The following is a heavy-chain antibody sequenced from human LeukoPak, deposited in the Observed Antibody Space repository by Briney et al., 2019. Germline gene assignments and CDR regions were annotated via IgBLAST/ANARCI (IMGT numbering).Heavy chain of an antibody. CDR3: ARIDYYDSSGYYKGYPYYFDY. J-gene: IGHJ4*02. CDR1: GGSISSYY. Sequence: SETLSLTCTVSGGSISSYYWSWIRQPAGQGLEWIGRIYTSGSTNYNPSLKSRVSMSVDMSKYQFSLKLSSVIAADSAVYYCARIDYYDSSGYYKGYPYYFDYWGQGTLVTVSS. CDR2: IYTSGST. V-gene: IGHV4-4*07. D-gene: IGHD3-22*01.